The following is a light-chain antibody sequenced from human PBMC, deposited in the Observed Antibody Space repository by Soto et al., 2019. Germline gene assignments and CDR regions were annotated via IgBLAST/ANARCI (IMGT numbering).Light chain of an antibody. CDR2: GAS. Sequence: EIVSTQSPGTLSVSQGERASVSCRASQSVSNNYLAWYKQKPGQAPRLLIYGASNRATGIPDRFSGSGSGTDFTLTIRRLEPEDFAVYYCQQYGSSGTFGQGTKVDIK. CDR1: QSVSNNY. CDR3: QQYGSSGT. V-gene: IGKV3-20*01. J-gene: IGKJ1*01.